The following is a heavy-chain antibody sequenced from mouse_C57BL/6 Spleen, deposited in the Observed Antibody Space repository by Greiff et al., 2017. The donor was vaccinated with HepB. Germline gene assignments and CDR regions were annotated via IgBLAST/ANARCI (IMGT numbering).Heavy chain of an antibody. V-gene: IGHV1-64*01. J-gene: IGHJ3*01. CDR3: ARPDYYYGSSPGWFAY. CDR1: GYTFTSYW. Sequence: QVQLKQPGAELVKPGASVKLSCKASGYTFTSYWMHWVKQRPGQGLEWIGMIHPNSGSTNYNEKIKSKATLTVDKSSSTAYMQLSSLTSEDSAVYYCARPDYYYGSSPGWFAYWGQGTLVTVSA. CDR2: IHPNSGST. D-gene: IGHD1-1*01.